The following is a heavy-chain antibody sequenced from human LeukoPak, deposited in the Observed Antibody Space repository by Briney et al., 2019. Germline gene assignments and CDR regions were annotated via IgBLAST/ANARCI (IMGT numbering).Heavy chain of an antibody. Sequence: GGSLRLSCAASGFTLDDYGMSWVRQAPGKVLEWVSGINWNGGTIGYADSVKGRFTISRDNAKNSLYLQMSSMRAEDTALYYCAREGYHDRSGYEDYWGQGTLVTVSS. D-gene: IGHD3-22*01. CDR3: AREGYHDRSGYEDY. CDR2: INWNGGTI. J-gene: IGHJ4*02. V-gene: IGHV3-20*04. CDR1: GFTLDDYG.